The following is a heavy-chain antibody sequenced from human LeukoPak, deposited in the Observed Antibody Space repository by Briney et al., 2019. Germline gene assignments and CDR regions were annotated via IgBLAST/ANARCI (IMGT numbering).Heavy chain of an antibody. J-gene: IGHJ6*02. V-gene: IGHV3-9*01. D-gene: IGHD3-3*01. Sequence: PGGSLRLSCAASGFTFDDYAMHWVRQAPGKGLEWVSGISWNSGSIGYADSVKGRFTISRDNAKNSLYLQMNSLRAEDTALHYCAKSITIFGVATRYYYYGMDVWGQGTTVTVSS. CDR2: ISWNSGSI. CDR1: GFTFDDYA. CDR3: AKSITIFGVATRYYYYGMDV.